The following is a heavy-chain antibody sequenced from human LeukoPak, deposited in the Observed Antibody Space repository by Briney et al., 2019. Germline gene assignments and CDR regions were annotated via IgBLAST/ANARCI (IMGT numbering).Heavy chain of an antibody. CDR1: GFTFSSYS. D-gene: IGHD1-26*01. J-gene: IGHJ2*01. V-gene: IGHV3-21*04. Sequence: PGGSLRLSCAASGFTFSSYSMNWVRQAPGKGLEWVSSISSSSSYIYYADSVKGRFTISRDNAKNSLYLQMNSLRAEDTALYYCAKSGRPLNWYFDLWGRGTLVTVSS. CDR3: AKSGRPLNWYFDL. CDR2: ISSSSSYI.